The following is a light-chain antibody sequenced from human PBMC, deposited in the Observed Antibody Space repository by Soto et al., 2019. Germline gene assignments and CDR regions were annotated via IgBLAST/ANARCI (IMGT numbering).Light chain of an antibody. J-gene: IGKJ1*01. CDR3: QQYGSSPWT. Sequence: EIVLTQSPGTLSLSPGERATISCRASQSVSSSYLAWYQQKPGQAPRPLIYGASSRAICIPDRFSGSGSGTDFTLTISRLEPEDFAVYYCQQYGSSPWTFGQGTKVDI. CDR1: QSVSSSY. CDR2: GAS. V-gene: IGKV3-20*01.